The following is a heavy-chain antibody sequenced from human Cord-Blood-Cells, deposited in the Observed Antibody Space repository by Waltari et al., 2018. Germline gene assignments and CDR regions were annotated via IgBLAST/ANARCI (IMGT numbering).Heavy chain of an antibody. D-gene: IGHD2-2*01. V-gene: IGHV1-46*01. CDR1: GYTFTSYY. CDR2: INPSGGST. Sequence: QVQLVQSGAEVQKPGASVKVSCKASGYTFTSYYMPWLRQAPEQGLEWMGIINPSGGSTSYAQKFQGRVTMTRDTSTSTVYMELSSLRSEDTAVYYCARGGYCSSTSCYYYYGMDVWGQGTTVTVSS. CDR3: ARGGYCSSTSCYYYYGMDV. J-gene: IGHJ6*02.